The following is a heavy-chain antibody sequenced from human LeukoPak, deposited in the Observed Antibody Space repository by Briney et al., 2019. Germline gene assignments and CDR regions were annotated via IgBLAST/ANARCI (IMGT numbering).Heavy chain of an antibody. J-gene: IGHJ4*02. D-gene: IGHD4-17*01. Sequence: QPGGSLRLSCAASGFTFRNYGMHWVRQAPGKGLEWVAVISHDGSNKYYADSVKGRFTISRDNSENTLYLQMNSLSAEDTTVYYCAKGNGDYGDLDSHFDYWGQGTLVTVSS. CDR3: AKGNGDYGDLDSHFDY. V-gene: IGHV3-30*18. CDR2: ISHDGSNK. CDR1: GFTFRNYG.